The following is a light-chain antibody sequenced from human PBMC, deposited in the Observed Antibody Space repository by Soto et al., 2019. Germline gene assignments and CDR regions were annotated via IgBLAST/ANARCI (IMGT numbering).Light chain of an antibody. CDR2: GAS. Sequence: VMTQSNATLSVSPGERVTLSCMASQSVRSNLAWYQQKPGQAPRLLIHGASSRATGIPDRFSGSGSGTEFTLTIGRLEPEDSAVYYCQQYDTLPRTFGQGTIVDI. CDR1: QSVRSN. CDR3: QQYDTLPRT. V-gene: IGKV3D-15*01. J-gene: IGKJ1*01.